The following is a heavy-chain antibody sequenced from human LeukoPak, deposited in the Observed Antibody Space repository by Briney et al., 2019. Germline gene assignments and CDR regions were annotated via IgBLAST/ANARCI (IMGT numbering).Heavy chain of an antibody. D-gene: IGHD3-10*01. V-gene: IGHV4-39*07. CDR1: GGSVSSSSYY. CDR3: AREAVHYGSGSHDY. Sequence: PSETLSLTCTVSGGSVSSSSYYWGWIRQPPGKGLEWIGSLSFSGSTYYNPSLKSRVTMSLDTSKNQFSLKVDSVTAADTAMYYCAREAVHYGSGSHDYWGQGTLVTVSS. CDR2: LSFSGST. J-gene: IGHJ4*02.